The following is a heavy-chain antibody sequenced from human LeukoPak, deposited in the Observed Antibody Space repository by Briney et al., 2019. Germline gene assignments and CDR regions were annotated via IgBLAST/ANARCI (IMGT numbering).Heavy chain of an antibody. J-gene: IGHJ4*02. CDR2: IKQDGSEK. V-gene: IGHV3-7*03. CDR3: ARDGPAAGLYFDY. Sequence: PAGGSLRLSCAASGFIFSSYWMNWIRQTPGKGLEWVASIKQDGSEKYYVDAVQGRFTISRDNAKNSLYLQMNSLRAEDAAVYYCARDGPAAGLYFDYWGQGMLVTVSS. CDR1: GFIFSSYW. D-gene: IGHD6-13*01.